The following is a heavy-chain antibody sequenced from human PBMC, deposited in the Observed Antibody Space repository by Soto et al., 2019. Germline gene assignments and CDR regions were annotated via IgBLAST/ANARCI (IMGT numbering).Heavy chain of an antibody. V-gene: IGHV4-30-4*01. J-gene: IGHJ4*02. CDR1: GGSISSGDYY. D-gene: IGHD2-2*01. CDR3: ARVVRISAGCYPCRYFGY. CDR2: IYYSGST. Sequence: SETLSLTCTVSGGSISSGDYYWSWIRQPPGKGLEWIGYIYYSGSTYYNPSLKSRVTISVDTSKNQFSLKLSSVTAADTAVYYCARVVRISAGCYPCRYFGYWGQGTLSTVSS.